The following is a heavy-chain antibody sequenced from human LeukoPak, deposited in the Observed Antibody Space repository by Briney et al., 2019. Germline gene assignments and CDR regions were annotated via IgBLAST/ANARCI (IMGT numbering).Heavy chain of an antibody. CDR2: IYMSGNT. CDR1: GGSISSDIYY. J-gene: IGHJ5*02. Sequence: SETLSLTCTVSGGSISSDIYYWSWIRQPAGKGLEWIGRIYMSGNTNYNLSLKSRLIISVDTSKNQFSLKLSSVTAADTAVYYCAGTRRYCSGGSCYNWFDPWGQGTLVTVSS. V-gene: IGHV4-61*02. D-gene: IGHD2-15*01. CDR3: AGTRRYCSGGSCYNWFDP.